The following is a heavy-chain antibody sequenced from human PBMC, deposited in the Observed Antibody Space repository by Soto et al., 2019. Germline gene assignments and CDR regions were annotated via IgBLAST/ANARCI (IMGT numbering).Heavy chain of an antibody. Sequence: SQTLSLTCVISGDSVSSNSAAWNWIRQSPSRGLEWLGRTYYRSKWYNDYAVSVKSRITIKPNTTKNQFTLQLTSVTPEDTTVYSCARDKKSRFGGSSGGSFDYYYYYYGMDVWGQGTTVTVSS. J-gene: IGHJ6*02. CDR2: TYYRSKWYN. CDR1: GDSVSSNSAA. D-gene: IGHD2-15*01. CDR3: ARDKKSRFGGSSGGSFDYYYYYYGMDV. V-gene: IGHV6-1*01.